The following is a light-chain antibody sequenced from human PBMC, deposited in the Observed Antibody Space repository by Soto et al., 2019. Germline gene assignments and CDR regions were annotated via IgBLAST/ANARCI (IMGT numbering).Light chain of an antibody. CDR2: DAS. V-gene: IGKV1-5*01. CDR3: HQLDGSPII. Sequence: IPLTTSASTLFASVGDRVTITCRASQSISSWLAWYQQKPGKAPKLLIYDASSLESGVPSRFSGSGSGTKYTPTVPRVQTEDSSTHSRHQLDGSPIIFGQGTQLE. J-gene: IGKJ5*01. CDR1: QSISSW.